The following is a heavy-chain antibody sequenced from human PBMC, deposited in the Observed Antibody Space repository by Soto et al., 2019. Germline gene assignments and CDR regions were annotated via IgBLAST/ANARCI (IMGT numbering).Heavy chain of an antibody. Sequence: GGSLRLSCAASGFTVSSNYMSWVRQAPGKGLEWVSVIYSGGSTYYADSVKGRFTISRDNSKNTLYLQMNSLRAEDTAVYYCARDRRLHPEGGAHWFDPWGQGTLVTVSS. D-gene: IGHD4-17*01. CDR2: IYSGGST. J-gene: IGHJ5*02. V-gene: IGHV3-66*01. CDR1: GFTVSSNY. CDR3: ARDRRLHPEGGAHWFDP.